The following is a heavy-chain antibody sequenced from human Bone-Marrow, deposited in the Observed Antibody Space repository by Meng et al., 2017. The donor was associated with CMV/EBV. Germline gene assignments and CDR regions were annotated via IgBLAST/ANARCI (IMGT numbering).Heavy chain of an antibody. J-gene: IGHJ6*02. CDR2: ISSSSSYI. CDR3: AREGGIVCSSTSCYTEPGGMDV. CDR1: GFTFSSYS. V-gene: IGHV3-21*01. Sequence: GGSLRLSCAASGFTFSSYSMNWVRQAPGKGLEWVSSISSSSSYIYYADSVKGRFTISRDNAKNSLYLQMNSLRAEDTAVYYCAREGGIVCSSTSCYTEPGGMDVWGQGTTVTVSS. D-gene: IGHD2-2*02.